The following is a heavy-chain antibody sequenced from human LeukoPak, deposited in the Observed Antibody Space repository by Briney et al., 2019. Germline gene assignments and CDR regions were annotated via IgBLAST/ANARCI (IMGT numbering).Heavy chain of an antibody. J-gene: IGHJ4*02. D-gene: IGHD3-22*01. CDR1: GYTFTSYG. Sequence: ASVKVSCKASGYTFTSYGISWVRQAPGQGLEWMGWISAYNGNTNYAQKLQGRVTMTTDTSTSTAYMELRSLRSDDTAVYYCARDPYYYDSSGYYRLFDYWGQGTLVTVSS. CDR3: ARDPYYYDSSGYYRLFDY. V-gene: IGHV1-18*01. CDR2: ISAYNGNT.